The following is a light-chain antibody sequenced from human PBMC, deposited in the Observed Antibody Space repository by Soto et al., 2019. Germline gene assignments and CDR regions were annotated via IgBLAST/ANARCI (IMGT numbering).Light chain of an antibody. CDR1: QSVSSSY. J-gene: IGKJ1*01. Sequence: EIVLTQSPGTLSLSPGERATLSCRASQSVSSSYLAWYQQKPGQAPRLLIYGASSRATGIPDRFSGGGSGTDFTLTISRLEPEDFAVYYCQQYGSSPWTFGQVTKVEIK. V-gene: IGKV3-20*01. CDR2: GAS. CDR3: QQYGSSPWT.